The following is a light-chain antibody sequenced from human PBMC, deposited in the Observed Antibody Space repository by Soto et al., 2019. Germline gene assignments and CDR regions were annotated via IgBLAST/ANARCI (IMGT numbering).Light chain of an antibody. J-gene: IGKJ4*01. CDR3: QQYGSSLPLT. CDR1: QSVSSSY. CDR2: GAS. Sequence: EIVLTQSPGTLSLSPGERATLSCRASQSVSSSYLAWYQQKPGQAPRLLIYGASSRANGIPDRFSGSGSGTDFTLTISRLEPEEFAVYYCQQYGSSLPLTFGGGTKVEIK. V-gene: IGKV3-20*01.